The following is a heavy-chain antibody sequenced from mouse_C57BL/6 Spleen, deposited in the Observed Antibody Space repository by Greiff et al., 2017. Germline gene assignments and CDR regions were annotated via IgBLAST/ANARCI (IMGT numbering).Heavy chain of an antibody. Sequence: VQLQQPGAELVMPGASVKLSCKASGYTFTSYWMHWVKQRPGQGLEWIGEIDPSDSYTNYNQKFKGKSTVTVDKSSSTAYMQLSSLTSEDSAVYYCARAYDYGRGYAMDYWGQGTSVTVSS. V-gene: IGHV1-69*01. CDR3: ARAYDYGRGYAMDY. D-gene: IGHD2-4*01. CDR2: IDPSDSYT. CDR1: GYTFTSYW. J-gene: IGHJ4*01.